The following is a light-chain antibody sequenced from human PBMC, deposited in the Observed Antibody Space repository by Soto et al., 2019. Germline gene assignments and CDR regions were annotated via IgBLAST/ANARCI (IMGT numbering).Light chain of an antibody. Sequence: QSVLTQPPSVSGAPGQRVTISCTGSSSNIGAGYDVHWYQQRPGTAPKLLIFGNNNRPSGVPDRFSGSKSGTSASLAITGLQAEDEGDYYCQSYDSALSARYIYGTGTNVTVL. CDR2: GNN. CDR1: SSNIGAGYD. J-gene: IGLJ1*01. V-gene: IGLV1-40*01. CDR3: QSYDSALSARYI.